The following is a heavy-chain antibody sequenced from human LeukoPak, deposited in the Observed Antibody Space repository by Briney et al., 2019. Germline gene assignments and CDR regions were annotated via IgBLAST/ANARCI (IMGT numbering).Heavy chain of an antibody. D-gene: IGHD1-26*01. CDR2: INPSGGST. Sequence: ASVKVSCKASGYTFTSYGISWVRQAPGQGLEWMGIINPSGGSTSYAQKFQGRVTMTRDTSTSTVYMELSSLRSEDTAVYYCARGEGRQNWFDPWGQGTLVTVSS. V-gene: IGHV1-46*01. J-gene: IGHJ5*02. CDR3: ARGEGRQNWFDP. CDR1: GYTFTSYG.